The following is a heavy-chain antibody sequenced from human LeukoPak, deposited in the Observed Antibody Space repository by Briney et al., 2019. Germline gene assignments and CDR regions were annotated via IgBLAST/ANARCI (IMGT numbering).Heavy chain of an antibody. Sequence: ASVKVSCKASGYTFTSYGISWVRQAPGQRLEWVGWINAGNGNTKYSQEFQGRVTITRDTSASTAYMELSSLRSEDMAVYYCARDSRTGSYGYGGMDVWGKGTTVTVSS. V-gene: IGHV1-3*03. D-gene: IGHD5-18*01. J-gene: IGHJ6*03. CDR2: INAGNGNT. CDR1: GYTFTSYG. CDR3: ARDSRTGSYGYGGMDV.